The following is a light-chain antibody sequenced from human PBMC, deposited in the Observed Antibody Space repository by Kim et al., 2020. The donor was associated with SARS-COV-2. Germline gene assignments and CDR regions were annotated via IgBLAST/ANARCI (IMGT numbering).Light chain of an antibody. J-gene: IGLJ3*02. CDR2: GKN. Sequence: LGQTVRITCQGDSHRCYYARWYQQKPGQAPVLVIYGKNNRPSGIPDRFSGSSSGNTASLTITGAQAEDEADYYCNSRDSSGNHLGVFGGGTKLTVL. CDR1: SHRCYY. CDR3: NSRDSSGNHLGV. V-gene: IGLV3-19*01.